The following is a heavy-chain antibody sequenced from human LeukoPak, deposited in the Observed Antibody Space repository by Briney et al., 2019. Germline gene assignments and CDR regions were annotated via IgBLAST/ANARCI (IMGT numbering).Heavy chain of an antibody. J-gene: IGHJ4*02. CDR2: INPNSGDT. V-gene: IGHV1-2*02. D-gene: IGHD2-2*01. CDR3: ARHLRVPADFDY. Sequence: ASVKVSCKASGYTFTGYYMHWVRQAPGQGLEWMGWINPNSGDTNYAQKFQGRVTMTRDTSISTAYMELSRLRSDDTAVYYCARHLRVPADFDYWGQGTLVTVSS. CDR1: GYTFTGYY.